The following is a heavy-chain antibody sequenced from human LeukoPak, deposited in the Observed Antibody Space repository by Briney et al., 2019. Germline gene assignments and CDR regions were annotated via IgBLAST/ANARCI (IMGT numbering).Heavy chain of an antibody. J-gene: IGHJ4*02. Sequence: GGSLRLSCAASGFTFSSYAMSWVRQAPGKGLEWVSAISGSGGSTYYADSMKGRFTIPRDNSKNTLYLQMNSLRAEDTAVYYCAKSPIAVAGTGFDYWGQGTLVTVSS. CDR2: ISGSGGST. V-gene: IGHV3-23*01. CDR3: AKSPIAVAGTGFDY. CDR1: GFTFSSYA. D-gene: IGHD6-19*01.